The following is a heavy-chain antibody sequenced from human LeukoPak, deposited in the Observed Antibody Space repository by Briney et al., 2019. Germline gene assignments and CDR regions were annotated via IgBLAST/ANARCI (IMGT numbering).Heavy chain of an antibody. CDR1: GFTFDDYA. CDR3: ARVFVPSVAGHFDY. J-gene: IGHJ4*02. CDR2: ISWNSGSI. Sequence: GGSLRLSCAASGFTFDDYAMHWVRQAPGKGLEWVSGISWNSGSIGYADSVKGRFTISRDNAKNSLYLQMNSLRAEDTAVYYCARVFVPSVAGHFDYWGQGTLVTVFS. D-gene: IGHD6-19*01. V-gene: IGHV3-9*01.